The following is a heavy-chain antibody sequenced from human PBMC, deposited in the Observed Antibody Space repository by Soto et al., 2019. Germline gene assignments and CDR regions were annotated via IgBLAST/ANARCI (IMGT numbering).Heavy chain of an antibody. V-gene: IGHV4-34*01. J-gene: IGHJ4*02. CDR2: IDHIGST. Sequence: QVQLQQWGAGLLKPSETLSLTCAVYGGSFSGYYWSWLRQPPGKGREWIGEIDHIGSTNYNPSLKSRVTISVDTSKNPVSLKLSSVTAADTAVYYCERGVNCGGFDYWGQGTLVTFSS. CDR1: GGSFSGYY. D-gene: IGHD1-1*01. CDR3: ERGVNCGGFDY.